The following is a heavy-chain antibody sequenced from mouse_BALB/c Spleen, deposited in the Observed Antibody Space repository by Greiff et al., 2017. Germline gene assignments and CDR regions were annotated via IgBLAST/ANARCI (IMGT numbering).Heavy chain of an antibody. Sequence: EVKLVESGGGLVKPGGSLKLSCAASGFTFSSYAMSWVRQSPEKRLEWVAEISSGGSYTYYPDTVTGRFTISRDNAKNTLYLEMSSLRSEDTAMYYCARDRYDVRFAYWGQGTLVTVSA. CDR3: ARDRYDVRFAY. D-gene: IGHD2-14*01. J-gene: IGHJ3*01. V-gene: IGHV5-9-4*01. CDR1: GFTFSSYA. CDR2: ISSGGSYT.